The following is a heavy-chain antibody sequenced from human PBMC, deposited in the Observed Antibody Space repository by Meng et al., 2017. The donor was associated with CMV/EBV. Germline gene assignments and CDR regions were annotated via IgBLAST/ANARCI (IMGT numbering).Heavy chain of an antibody. V-gene: IGHV4-34*01. CDR2: INHSGST. Sequence: QGQRQQWGAGVLKPSETLCLICAVYGGSFSGCYWSWIRQPPGKGLEWIGEINHSGSTNYNPSLKSRVTISVDTSKNQFSLKLSSVTAADTAVYYCARGGNWFDPWGQGTLVTVSS. CDR1: GGSFSGCY. CDR3: ARGGNWFDP. J-gene: IGHJ5*02.